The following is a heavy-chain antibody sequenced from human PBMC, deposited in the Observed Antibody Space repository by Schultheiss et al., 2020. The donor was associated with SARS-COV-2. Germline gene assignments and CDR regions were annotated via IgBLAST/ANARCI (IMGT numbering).Heavy chain of an antibody. V-gene: IGHV4-59*01. Sequence: SETLSLTCTVSGGSISSYYWSWIRQPPGKGLEWIGYIYYSGSTNYNPSLKSRVTISVDTSKNQFSLKLSSVTAADTAVYYCARDRAFSSGWYWGDAFDIWGQGTMVTVSS. D-gene: IGHD6-19*01. CDR3: ARDRAFSSGWYWGDAFDI. CDR2: IYYSGST. J-gene: IGHJ3*02. CDR1: GGSISSYY.